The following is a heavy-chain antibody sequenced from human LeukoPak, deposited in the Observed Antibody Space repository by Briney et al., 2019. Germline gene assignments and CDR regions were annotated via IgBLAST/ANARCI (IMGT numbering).Heavy chain of an antibody. D-gene: IGHD6-13*01. CDR1: GFTFSSYS. Sequence: GGSLRLSCAASGFTFSSYSMNWVRQAPGKGLEWVSSISSSSSYIYYADSVKGRFTISRDNAKNSLYLQMNSLRAEDTAVYYCARALVRDDAFDIWGQGTMVTVSS. V-gene: IGHV3-21*01. CDR3: ARALVRDDAFDI. CDR2: ISSSSSYI. J-gene: IGHJ3*02.